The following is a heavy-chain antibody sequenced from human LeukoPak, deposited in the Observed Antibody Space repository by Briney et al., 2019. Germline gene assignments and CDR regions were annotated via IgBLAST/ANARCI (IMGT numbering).Heavy chain of an antibody. CDR2: ISGSGDST. V-gene: IGHV3-23*01. Sequence: PGGSLRLSCAASGFTFSIYAMTWVRQAPGKGLEWVSAISGSGDSTYYADSVKGRFTISRDNSKNTLYLQMNSLRAEDTAVYYCAKGSDYDFWSGTYYYGMDVWGQGTTVTVSS. CDR1: GFTFSIYA. CDR3: AKGSDYDFWSGTYYYGMDV. J-gene: IGHJ6*02. D-gene: IGHD3-3*01.